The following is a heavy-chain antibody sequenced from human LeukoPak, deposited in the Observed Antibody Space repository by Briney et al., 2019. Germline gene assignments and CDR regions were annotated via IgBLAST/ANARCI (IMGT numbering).Heavy chain of an antibody. CDR2: MNPNSGNT. D-gene: IGHD6-6*01. J-gene: IGHJ5*02. V-gene: IGHV1-8*03. CDR3: ARGRIAARRGNWFDP. CDR1: GYTFTSYD. Sequence: ASVKVSCKASGYTFTSYDINWVRQATGQGLEWMGWMNPNSGNTGYAQKFQGRVTITRNTSISTAYMELSSLRSEDTAVYYCARGRIAARRGNWFDPWGQGTLVTVSS.